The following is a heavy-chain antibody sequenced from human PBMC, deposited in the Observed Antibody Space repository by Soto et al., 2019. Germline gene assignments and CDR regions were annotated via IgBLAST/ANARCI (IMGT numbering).Heavy chain of an antibody. J-gene: IGHJ4*02. CDR3: ASAIAPLIPIFGVSQGSLDY. CDR2: INHGGST. V-gene: IGHV4-34*01. Sequence: QVQLQQWGAGLLKPSETLSLTCAVYGVSFSGYYWSWIRQPPGKGLEWIGEINHGGSTNYNPSLKRRVAISVDMSKDQFSLKLISVTAADTALDYCASAIAPLIPIFGVSQGSLDYCGQGTLVTVSS. D-gene: IGHD3-3*01. CDR1: GVSFSGYY.